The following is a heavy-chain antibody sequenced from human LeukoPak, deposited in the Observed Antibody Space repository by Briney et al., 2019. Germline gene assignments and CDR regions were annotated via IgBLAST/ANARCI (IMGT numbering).Heavy chain of an antibody. CDR2: ISNNGGYT. V-gene: IGHV3-23*01. J-gene: IGHJ4*02. CDR3: AKQLGYCSDGSCYFPY. CDR1: GFTFTSYS. Sequence: GGSLRLSCAASGFTFTSYSMNWVRQAPGKGLEWVSAISNNGGYTYYADSVQGRFTISRDNSKSTLCLQMNSLRAEDTAVYYCAKQLGYCSDGSCYFPYWGQGTLVTVSS. D-gene: IGHD2-15*01.